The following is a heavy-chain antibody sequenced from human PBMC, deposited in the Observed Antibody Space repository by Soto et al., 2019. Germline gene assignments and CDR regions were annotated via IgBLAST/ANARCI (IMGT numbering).Heavy chain of an antibody. D-gene: IGHD6-13*01. V-gene: IGHV5-51*01. CDR2: IYPADSDT. Sequence: GESLKISCKGSGYSFTNYWIGWVRQMPGKGLEWMGIIYPADSDTRYSPSFHGKVTISADRSINTAYLQWNSLEASDTAFYFCARSPRSSPYFDYWGQGALVTVSS. J-gene: IGHJ4*02. CDR3: ARSPRSSPYFDY. CDR1: GYSFTNYW.